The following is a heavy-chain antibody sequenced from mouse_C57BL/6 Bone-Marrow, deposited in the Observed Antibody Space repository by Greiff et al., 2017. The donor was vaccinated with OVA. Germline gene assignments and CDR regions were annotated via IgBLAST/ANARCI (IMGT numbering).Heavy chain of an antibody. CDR1: GYTFTSYG. D-gene: IGHD2-2*01. CDR2: IYPRSGNT. V-gene: IGHV1-81*01. CDR3: ARWFPSY. Sequence: VQLQQSGAELARPGASVNLSCKASGYTFTSYGISWVKQRTGQGLEWIGEIYPRSGNTYYNEKFKGKATLTADKSSSTAYMELRSLTSEDSAVYFCARWFPSYWGQGTLVTVSA. J-gene: IGHJ3*01.